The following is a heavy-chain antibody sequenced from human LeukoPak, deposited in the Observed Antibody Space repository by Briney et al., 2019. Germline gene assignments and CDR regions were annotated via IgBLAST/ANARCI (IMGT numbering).Heavy chain of an antibody. V-gene: IGHV1-69*13. CDR2: IIPIFGTA. D-gene: IGHD6-19*01. CDR1: GGTFSSYA. CDR3: ARDGYSSGYGQTTKSRPSDY. Sequence: ASVKVSCKASGGTFSSYAISWVRQAPGQGLEWVGGIIPIFGTANYAQKFQGRVTITADESTSTAYMELSSLRSEDTAVYYCARDGYSSGYGQTTKSRPSDYWGQGTLVTVSS. J-gene: IGHJ4*02.